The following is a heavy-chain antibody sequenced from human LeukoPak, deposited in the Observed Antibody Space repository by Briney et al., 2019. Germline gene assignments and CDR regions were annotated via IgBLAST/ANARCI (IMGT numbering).Heavy chain of an antibody. CDR1: GASITSFY. D-gene: IGHD3-10*01. J-gene: IGHJ4*02. V-gene: IGHV4-59*01. CDR3: ARASPLGSKDLSVYRDCDY. CDR2: IHYSGKS. Sequence: PLETLSLTCDVSGASITSFYWNWIRQPPGKGLEWIGNIHYSGKSIYNPSLSSRVTMSVDTSKNQLSLKVRSVTAADTAVYYCARASPLGSKDLSVYRDCDYWGQGALVTVSP.